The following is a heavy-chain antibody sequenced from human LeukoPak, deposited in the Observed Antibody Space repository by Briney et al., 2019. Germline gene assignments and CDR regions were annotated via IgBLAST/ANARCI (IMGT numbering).Heavy chain of an antibody. CDR3: AKGGIVEPY. Sequence: GGSLRLSCAASGFTFSSYGMHWVRQAPGKGLEWVAVIWYDGSNKYYADSVKGRFTISRDNSKNTLYLQMNSLRAEDTAVYYWAKGGIVEPYWGQGTLVTVSS. D-gene: IGHD1-26*01. CDR2: IWYDGSNK. V-gene: IGHV3-33*06. CDR1: GFTFSSYG. J-gene: IGHJ4*02.